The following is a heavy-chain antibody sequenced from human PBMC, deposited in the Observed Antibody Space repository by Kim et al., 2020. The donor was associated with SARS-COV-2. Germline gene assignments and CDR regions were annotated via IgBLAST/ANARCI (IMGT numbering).Heavy chain of an antibody. D-gene: IGHD4-17*01. CDR3: ARAYGDYVPIPFDY. J-gene: IGHJ4*02. CDR1: GGSVSSGSYY. V-gene: IGHV4-61*01. Sequence: SETLSLTCTVSGGSVSSGSYYWSWIRQPPGKGLEWIGYIYYSGSTNYNPSLKSRVTISVDTSKNQFSLKLSSVTAADTAVYYCARAYGDYVPIPFDYWGQGTLVTVSS. CDR2: IYYSGST.